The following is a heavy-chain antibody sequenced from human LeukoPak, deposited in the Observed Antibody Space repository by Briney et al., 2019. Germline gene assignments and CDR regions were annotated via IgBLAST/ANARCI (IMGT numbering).Heavy chain of an antibody. D-gene: IGHD3-3*01. CDR1: GGSFSGYY. J-gene: IGHJ4*02. V-gene: IGHV4-34*01. CDR3: ARSPRYDFWSGYQTKDSFDY. Sequence: PSETLSLTCAVYGGSFSGYYWSWIRQPPGKGLEWIGEINHSGSTYYNPSLKSRVTISVDTSKNQFSLKLSSVTAADTAVYYCARSPRYDFWSGYQTKDSFDYWGQGTLVTVSS. CDR2: INHSGST.